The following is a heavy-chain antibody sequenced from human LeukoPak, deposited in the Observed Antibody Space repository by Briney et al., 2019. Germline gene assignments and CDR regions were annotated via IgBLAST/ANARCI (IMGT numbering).Heavy chain of an antibody. V-gene: IGHV1-46*01. CDR3: ARDPQDCSSTSCHSFDY. J-gene: IGHJ4*02. CDR2: INPSGGST. Sequence: ASVKVSCKASGYTFSSYAMNWVRQAPGQGLEWMGIINPSGGSTSYAQKFQGRVTVTRDTSTSTVYMELSSLRSEDTAVYYCARDPQDCSSTSCHSFDYWGQGTLVTVSS. D-gene: IGHD2-2*01. CDR1: GYTFSSYA.